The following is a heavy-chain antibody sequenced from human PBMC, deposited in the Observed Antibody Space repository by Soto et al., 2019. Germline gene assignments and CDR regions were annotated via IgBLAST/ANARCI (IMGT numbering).Heavy chain of an antibody. Sequence: QITLKEAGPTLVKPTQTITLTCSFSGFSLSTSGLDVGWIRQPPEKALEWLALIFYDDDKRYSPSLKSRLNISKDTSKNQVVLKLTNMDAVDTATYYCARILAGTGGHFDYWGQGALVTVSS. J-gene: IGHJ4*02. CDR2: IFYDDDK. V-gene: IGHV2-5*02. CDR1: GFSLSTSGLD. D-gene: IGHD2-8*02. CDR3: ARILAGTGGHFDY.